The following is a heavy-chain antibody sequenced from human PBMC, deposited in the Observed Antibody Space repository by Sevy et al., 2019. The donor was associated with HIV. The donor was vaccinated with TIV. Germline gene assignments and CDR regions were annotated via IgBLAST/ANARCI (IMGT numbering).Heavy chain of an antibody. CDR1: GFIFSSYG. Sequence: GGSLRLSCAASGFIFSSYGMHWVRQAPGKGLEWVAVIWYDGSNKYYADSVKGRFTISRDNSKNTLYLQMNSLRAEDTAVYYCARDRYYDSSGYYFDYWGQGTLVTVSS. CDR3: ARDRYYDSSGYYFDY. D-gene: IGHD3-22*01. CDR2: IWYDGSNK. V-gene: IGHV3-33*01. J-gene: IGHJ4*02.